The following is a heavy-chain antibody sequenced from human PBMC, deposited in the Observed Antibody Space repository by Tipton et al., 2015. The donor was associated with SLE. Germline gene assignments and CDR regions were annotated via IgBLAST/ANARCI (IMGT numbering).Heavy chain of an antibody. Sequence: GLVKPSETLSLTCTVSGGSISSYYWSWIRQPPGKGLEWIGYIYYSGSTNYNPSLKSRVTISVDTSKNQFSLKLSSVTAADTAVYYCARGPRYSSSWSRYAFDIWGQGTMVTVSS. CDR2: IYYSGST. CDR3: ARGPRYSSSWSRYAFDI. CDR1: GGSISSYY. D-gene: IGHD6-13*01. J-gene: IGHJ3*02. V-gene: IGHV4-59*01.